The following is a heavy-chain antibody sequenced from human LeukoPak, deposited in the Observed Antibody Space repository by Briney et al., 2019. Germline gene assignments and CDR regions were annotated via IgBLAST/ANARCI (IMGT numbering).Heavy chain of an antibody. V-gene: IGHV4-39*07. CDR1: GGSISSSSYY. D-gene: IGHD5/OR15-5a*01. CDR2: IYYSGST. Sequence: KPSETLSLTCTVSGGSISSSSYYWGWIRQPPGKGLEWIGSIYYSGSTYYNPSLKSRVTISVDTSKNQFSLKLSSVTAADTAVYYCASLRGYSVNYMDVWGKGTTVTVSS. J-gene: IGHJ6*03. CDR3: ASLRGYSVNYMDV.